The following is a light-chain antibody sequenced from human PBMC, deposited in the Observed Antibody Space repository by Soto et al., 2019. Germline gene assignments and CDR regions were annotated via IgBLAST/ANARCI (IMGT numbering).Light chain of an antibody. CDR2: KAS. Sequence: IPMTQSPSTLSGSVGDRVTITCRASQAISSWLAWYQQKPGKAPKLLISKASTLKSGVPSRFSGSGSGTEFTLTISSLQPDDFATYYCQHYNSYSEAFGQGTKVDIK. CDR3: QHYNSYSEA. CDR1: QAISSW. V-gene: IGKV1-5*03. J-gene: IGKJ1*01.